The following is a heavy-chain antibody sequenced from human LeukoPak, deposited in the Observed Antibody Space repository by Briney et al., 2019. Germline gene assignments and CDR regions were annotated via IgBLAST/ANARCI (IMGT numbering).Heavy chain of an antibody. CDR3: ASDDRGIVVVPAAVSGAFDI. Sequence: GASVTVSFQASVYTFTSYAMNWVRQARGQGLEWMGWINPNSGGTNYAQKFHGRVTMTRDTSISTAYMELSRLRSDDTAVYYCASDDRGIVVVPAAVSGAFDIWGQGTMVTVSS. V-gene: IGHV1-2*02. D-gene: IGHD2-2*01. J-gene: IGHJ3*02. CDR1: VYTFTSYA. CDR2: INPNSGGT.